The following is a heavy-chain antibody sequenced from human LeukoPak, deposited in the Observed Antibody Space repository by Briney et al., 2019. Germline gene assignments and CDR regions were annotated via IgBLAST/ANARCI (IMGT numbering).Heavy chain of an antibody. CDR2: INPSGGTT. CDR3: ARDVSAGSQFFDY. D-gene: IGHD6-19*01. CDR1: GYTFTNFH. Sequence: ASVTVSCKASGYTFTNFHMHWVRQAPGQGLEWMGIINPSGGTTTYAQKFQGRVTMTRDTSTNTVYMDLSSLRSEDTAVYYCARDVSAGSQFFDYWGQGTLVTVSS. J-gene: IGHJ4*02. V-gene: IGHV1-46*01.